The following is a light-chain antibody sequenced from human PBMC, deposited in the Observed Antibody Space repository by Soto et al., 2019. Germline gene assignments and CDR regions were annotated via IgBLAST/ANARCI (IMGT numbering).Light chain of an antibody. J-gene: IGKJ1*01. Sequence: EIVLAQSPGTLSLSPGESATLSCRASQSVSSSFLAWYQQKAGQAPRLLIYGASRRATGIPDRFSGSGSGTDFTVTISRREPEDFAGYYCQQYVSSPWAFGQGTKVEI. CDR2: GAS. V-gene: IGKV3-20*01. CDR3: QQYVSSPWA. CDR1: QSVSSSF.